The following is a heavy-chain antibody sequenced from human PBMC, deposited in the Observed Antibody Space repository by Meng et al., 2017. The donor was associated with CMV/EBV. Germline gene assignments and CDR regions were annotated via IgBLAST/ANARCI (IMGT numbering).Heavy chain of an antibody. D-gene: IGHD3-16*01. CDR1: GFSFTRSL. CDR2: IRSNAYGGTT. Sequence: GESLKISCPASGFSFTRSLMYWVRQAPGKGLEWVGFIRSNAYGGTTEYAASVKGRFTISRDDSKSIAYLQMNSLKTEDTAVYYCTREPVWGSYYYYYYGMDVWGQGTTVTVSS. V-gene: IGHV3-49*02. CDR3: TREPVWGSYYYYYYGMDV. J-gene: IGHJ6*02.